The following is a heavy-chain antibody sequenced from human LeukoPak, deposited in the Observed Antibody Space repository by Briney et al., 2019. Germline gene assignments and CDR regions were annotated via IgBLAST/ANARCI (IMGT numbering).Heavy chain of an antibody. CDR1: GFTFSNSA. J-gene: IGHJ3*02. Sequence: GGSLRLSCAASGFTFSNSAMSWVRQAPGKGLEWVSYISSSSSTIYYADSVKGRFTISRDNAKNSLSLQMNSLRAEDTAVYYCARAKRNGFDIWGQGTTVTVSS. V-gene: IGHV3-48*01. CDR2: ISSSSSTI. CDR3: ARAKRNGFDI.